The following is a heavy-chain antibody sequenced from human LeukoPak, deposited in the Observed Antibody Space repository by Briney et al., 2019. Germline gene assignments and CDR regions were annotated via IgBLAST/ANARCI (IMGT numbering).Heavy chain of an antibody. J-gene: IGHJ4*02. D-gene: IGHD1-26*01. V-gene: IGHV1-2*02. CDR2: INPNSGGT. CDR1: GYTFTNYG. Sequence: ASVMVSCKASGYTFTNYGISWVRQAPGQGLEWMGWINPNSGGTNYAQKFQGRVTMTRDTSISTAYMELTRLRSDDTAVYYCASSLGSRVGYWGQGTLVTVSS. CDR3: ASSLGSRVGY.